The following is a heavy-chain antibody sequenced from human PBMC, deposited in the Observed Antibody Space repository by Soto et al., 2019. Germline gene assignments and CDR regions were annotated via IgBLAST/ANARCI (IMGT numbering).Heavy chain of an antibody. CDR2: IYPDESDT. CDR1: GYSFTKYW. D-gene: IGHD5-12*01. J-gene: IGHJ6*02. V-gene: IGHV5-51*01. CDR3: VRMGFSGGGYLSYYYYGMDI. Sequence: GESLKISVKGSGYSFTKYWIGWVRQMHGKGLEWMAIIYPDESDTRYSPSFQGQVTISADNSISTAYLQWSSLKASDTAMYYCVRMGFSGGGYLSYYYYGMDIWGQGTTVTVSS.